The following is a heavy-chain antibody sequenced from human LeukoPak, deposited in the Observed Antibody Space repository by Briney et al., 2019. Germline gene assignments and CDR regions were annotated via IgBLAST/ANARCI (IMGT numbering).Heavy chain of an antibody. CDR2: IYSSGSN. CDR3: AREPTSGREPTSGRPLDY. V-gene: IGHV4-4*07. CDR1: GGSISGYF. Sequence: SETLSLTCTDSGGSISGYFWSWIRQPAGKGLEWIGRIYSSGSNNYNPSLKSRVTMSLDTSKNHLSLNLSSVTAADTAVYYCAREPTSGREPTSGRPLDYWGQGTLVTVSS. D-gene: IGHD5-12*01. J-gene: IGHJ4*02.